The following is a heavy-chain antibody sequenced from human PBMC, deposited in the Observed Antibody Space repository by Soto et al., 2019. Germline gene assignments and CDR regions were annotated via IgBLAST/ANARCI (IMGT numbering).Heavy chain of an antibody. V-gene: IGHV3-66*01. CDR2: IYSGGST. D-gene: IGHD4-17*01. CDR3: ARDCLSPESYGVDAFDI. J-gene: IGHJ3*02. Sequence: GGSLRLSCAASGFTVSSNYMSWVRQAPGKGLEWVSVIYSGGSTYYADSVKGRFTISRDNSKNTLYLQMNSLRAEDTAVYYCARDCLSPESYGVDAFDIWGQGTMVTVSS. CDR1: GFTVSSNY.